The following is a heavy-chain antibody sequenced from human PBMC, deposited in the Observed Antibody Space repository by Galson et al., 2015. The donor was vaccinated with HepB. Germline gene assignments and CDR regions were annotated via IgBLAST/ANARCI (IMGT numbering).Heavy chain of an antibody. V-gene: IGHV3-30-3*01. CDR3: ARDLGSIVGATTFDY. Sequence: SLRLSCAASGFTFSSYAMHWVRQAPGKGLEWVAVISYDGSNKYYADSVKGRFTISRDNSKNTLYLQMNSLRAEDTAVYYCARDLGSIVGATTFDYWGQGTLVTVSS. CDR1: GFTFSSYA. J-gene: IGHJ4*02. D-gene: IGHD1-26*01. CDR2: ISYDGSNK.